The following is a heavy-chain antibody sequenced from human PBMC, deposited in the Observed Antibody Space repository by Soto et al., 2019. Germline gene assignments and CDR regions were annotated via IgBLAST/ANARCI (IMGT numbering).Heavy chain of an antibody. Sequence: EVQLVESWGVWVHPGGSLRLSCAVSGFTGSSISMHWVRQAPGKGLEWVSGIFSDGTTYYADSVQGSFTISRDTSKNIVYLQMNSLRADDTYIYHCAGNGPGGFDYWGQGNLVTVSS. CDR1: GFTGSSIS. CDR2: IFSDGTT. V-gene: IGHV3-66*01. D-gene: IGHD2-8*01. J-gene: IGHJ4*02. CDR3: AGNGPGGFDY.